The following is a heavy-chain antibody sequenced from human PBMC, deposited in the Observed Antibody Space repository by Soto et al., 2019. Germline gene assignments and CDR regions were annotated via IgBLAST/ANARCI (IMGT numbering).Heavy chain of an antibody. D-gene: IGHD3-10*01. Sequence: QVQLQESGPGLVKPSQTLSLTCTVSGGSISSGGYYWSWIRQHPGKGLEWIGYIYYSGSTYYNPSLKSRVTISVDTSKNQFSLKLSSVTAADTAVYYCAVLVWFGPPREGMDVWGQGTTVTVSS. V-gene: IGHV4-31*03. CDR3: AVLVWFGPPREGMDV. J-gene: IGHJ6*02. CDR2: IYYSGST. CDR1: GGSISSGGYY.